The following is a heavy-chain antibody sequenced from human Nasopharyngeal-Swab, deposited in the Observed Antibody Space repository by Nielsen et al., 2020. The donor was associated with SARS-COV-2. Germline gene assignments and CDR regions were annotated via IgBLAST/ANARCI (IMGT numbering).Heavy chain of an antibody. CDR2: ISSSSSYI. Sequence: GESLRLSCAASGFTLSSYSMNWVRQAPGKGLEWVSSISSSSSYIFYADSVKGRFTISRDNAKNSLYLQMNSLRVEDTAVYYCARVHCSRSSCSAPDYYHYYMDVWGKGTTVTVSS. CDR3: ARVHCSRSSCSAPDYYHYYMDV. J-gene: IGHJ6*03. V-gene: IGHV3-21*01. D-gene: IGHD2-2*01. CDR1: GFTLSSYS.